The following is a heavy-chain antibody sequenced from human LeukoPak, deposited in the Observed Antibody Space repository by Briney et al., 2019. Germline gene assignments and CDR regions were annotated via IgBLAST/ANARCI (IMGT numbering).Heavy chain of an antibody. CDR2: ISSSSSYI. CDR3: AREGIHRDGYNYDY. V-gene: IGHV3-21*01. D-gene: IGHD5-24*01. J-gene: IGHJ4*02. Sequence: GGSLRLSCAASGFTFSSYSMNWVRQAPGKGLEWVSSISSSSSYIYYADSVKGRFTISRDNAKNSLYLQMNSLRAEDTAVYYCAREGIHRDGYNYDYWGQGTLVTVSS. CDR1: GFTFSSYS.